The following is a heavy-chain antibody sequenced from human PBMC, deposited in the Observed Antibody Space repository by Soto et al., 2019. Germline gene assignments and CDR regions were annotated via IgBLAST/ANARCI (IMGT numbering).Heavy chain of an antibody. D-gene: IGHD6-19*01. CDR1: GIDFSNYA. V-gene: IGHV3-23*01. Sequence: GGSLRLSCVVSGIDFSNYAMTWVRQAPGKGLEWVAISSTSGRSTYHADSVRGRFTISRDNSKNTLYLHMTNLRAEDTAVYYCAKDGNWLDVFLDLWGQGTPVTVSS. CDR2: SSTSGRST. J-gene: IGHJ4*02. CDR3: AKDGNWLDVFLDL.